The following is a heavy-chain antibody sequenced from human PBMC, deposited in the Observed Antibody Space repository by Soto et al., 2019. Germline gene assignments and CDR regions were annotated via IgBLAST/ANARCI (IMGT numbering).Heavy chain of an antibody. CDR1: GFTFRTYA. CDR3: AKDRYGDYGGIDY. J-gene: IGHJ4*02. Sequence: GGSLRLSCAASGFTFRTYAMIWDRQAPGKGLEWVSVITGSGGSTYYADSVKGRFTISRDTSKNTLFLQMNSLRAEDTAVYYCAKDRYGDYGGIDYWGQGTMVTVSS. V-gene: IGHV3-23*01. CDR2: ITGSGGST. D-gene: IGHD4-17*01.